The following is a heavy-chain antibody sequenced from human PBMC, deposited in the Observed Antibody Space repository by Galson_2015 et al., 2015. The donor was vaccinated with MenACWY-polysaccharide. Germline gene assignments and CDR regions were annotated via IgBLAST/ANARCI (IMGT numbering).Heavy chain of an antibody. J-gene: IGHJ6*02. D-gene: IGHD1-20*01. CDR1: GFTFYGYW. Sequence: SLRLSCAASGFTFYGYWMSWVRQAPGKGLEWLANIEQDGSEEHYVDSVKGRFPIARDNAENTLFLQMNSLTAEDTAVYYCARIGYNFNFGNALDVWGQGTTVTVSS. V-gene: IGHV3-7*01. CDR2: IEQDGSEE. CDR3: ARIGYNFNFGNALDV.